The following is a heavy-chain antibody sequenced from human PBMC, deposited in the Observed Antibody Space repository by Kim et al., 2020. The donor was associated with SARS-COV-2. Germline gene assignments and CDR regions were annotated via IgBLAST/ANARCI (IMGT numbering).Heavy chain of an antibody. Sequence: GGSLRLSCAASGFSFSGSDFHWVRQASGKGLEWVGRIRSKANSYAIAYAASVSGRFTVSRDDATNTAYLEMNSLKIEDTAVYYCIRHGGDMWVPPDHWGQGTLVTVSS. CDR3: IRHGGDMWVPPDH. J-gene: IGHJ5*02. CDR2: IRSKANSYAI. D-gene: IGHD3-3*01. V-gene: IGHV3-73*01. CDR1: GFSFSGSD.